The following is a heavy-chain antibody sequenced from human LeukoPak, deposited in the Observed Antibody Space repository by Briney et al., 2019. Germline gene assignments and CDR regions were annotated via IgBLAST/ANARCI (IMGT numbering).Heavy chain of an antibody. V-gene: IGHV3-53*01. D-gene: IGHD6-19*01. Sequence: GGSLRLSCAASGLTVSSNHMSWVRQAPGKGLEWLSVLYSHGRTDYADSVKGRFTISRDNSRNTLYLQMNSLRGDDTAVYYCAQVRPPSGSGWYGGDDYWGQGILVTVSS. CDR3: AQVRPPSGSGWYGGDDY. J-gene: IGHJ4*02. CDR1: GLTVSSNH. CDR2: LYSHGRT.